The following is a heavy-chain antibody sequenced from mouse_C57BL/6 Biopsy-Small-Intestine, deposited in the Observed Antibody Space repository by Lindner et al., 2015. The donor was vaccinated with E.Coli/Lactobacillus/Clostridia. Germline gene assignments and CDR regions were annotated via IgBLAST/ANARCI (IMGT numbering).Heavy chain of an antibody. J-gene: IGHJ3*01. CDR1: GYTFTSYW. D-gene: IGHD2-4*01. CDR2: IYPGSGSA. Sequence: VQLQESGAELVKPGASVKMSCKASGYTFTSYWITWVKQRPGQGLEWIGDIYPGSGSANYNEKFKNKATLTADTSSSTAYMQLGSLTSEDSAVYYCADYDYDGGFAYWGQGTLVTVSA. CDR3: ADYDYDGGFAY. V-gene: IGHV1-55*01.